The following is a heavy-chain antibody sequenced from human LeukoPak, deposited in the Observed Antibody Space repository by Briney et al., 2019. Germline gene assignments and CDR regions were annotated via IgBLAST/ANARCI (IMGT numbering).Heavy chain of an antibody. J-gene: IGHJ5*02. CDR2: MNSNSGNT. CDR3: ARGMKYQLLRWFDP. V-gene: IGHV1-8*01. Sequence: ASVKVSSKASGCTFTSYDINWVRRATGQGLEWMGWMNSNSGNTGYAQKFQGRVTMTRNTSISTAYMELSSLRSEDTAVYYCARGMKYQLLRWFDPWGQGTLVTVSS. D-gene: IGHD2-2*01. CDR1: GCTFTSYD.